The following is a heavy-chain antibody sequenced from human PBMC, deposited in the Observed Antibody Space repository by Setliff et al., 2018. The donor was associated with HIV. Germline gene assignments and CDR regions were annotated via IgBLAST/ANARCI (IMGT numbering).Heavy chain of an antibody. D-gene: IGHD5-12*01. V-gene: IGHV1-2*02. CDR2: INPNSGGT. J-gene: IGHJ3*02. CDR1: GYTFIGDY. Sequence: ASVKVSCKASGYTFIGDYMHWVRQAPGQGLEWMGWINPNSGGTNFAQKFQGRVTMTRDTSISTAYMELSRLRFDDTAVYYCARGGLATGAFDIWGQGTMVTVSS. CDR3: ARGGLATGAFDI.